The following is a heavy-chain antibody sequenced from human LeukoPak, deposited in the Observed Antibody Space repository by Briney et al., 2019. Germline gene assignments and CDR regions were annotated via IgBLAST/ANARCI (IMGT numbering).Heavy chain of an antibody. J-gene: IGHJ5*02. CDR3: AKEKDNWNDGWFDP. CDR1: EFSVGSNY. Sequence: GGSLRLSCAASEFSVGSNYMTWVRQAPGKGLEWVSAISGSGGSTYYPDSVKGRFTISRDNSKKTLYLQMNSLRAEDTAVYYCAKEKDNWNDGWFDPWGKETLVTVSS. V-gene: IGHV3-23*01. D-gene: IGHD1-20*01. CDR2: ISGSGGST.